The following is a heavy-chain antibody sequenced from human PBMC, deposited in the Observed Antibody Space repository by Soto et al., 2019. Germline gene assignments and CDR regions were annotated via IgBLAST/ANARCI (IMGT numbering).Heavy chain of an antibody. D-gene: IGHD3-3*01. J-gene: IGHJ3*02. V-gene: IGHV3-7*01. Sequence: EVQLVESGGGLVQPGGSLRLSCAASGFTFSSYWMSWVRQAPGRGLEWMGNIKQDGTEKDYVDSVKGRFTISRDNARNSVFLQIDRLRADDTSVTYCSTILNRAFETSGQGTMVTVSS. CDR2: IKQDGTEK. CDR1: GFTFSSYW. CDR3: STILNRAFET.